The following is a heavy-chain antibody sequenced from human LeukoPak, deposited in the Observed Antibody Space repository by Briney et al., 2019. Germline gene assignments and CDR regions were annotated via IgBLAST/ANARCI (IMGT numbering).Heavy chain of an antibody. CDR3: ARDLTVTSTCWFDR. Sequence: PGGSLRLSCAVSGFTFSSYSMNCVRQAPGKGLEWVSSITSSSSYIYYADSVKGRFTISRDNAKNSLYLQMNSLRAEDTAVYYCARDLTVTSTCWFDRWGQGTLVTVSS. CDR2: ITSSSSYI. D-gene: IGHD4-11*01. CDR1: GFTFSSYS. J-gene: IGHJ5*02. V-gene: IGHV3-21*01.